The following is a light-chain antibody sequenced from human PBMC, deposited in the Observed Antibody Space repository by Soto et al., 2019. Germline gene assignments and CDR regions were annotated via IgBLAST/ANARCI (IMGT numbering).Light chain of an antibody. CDR1: QSISIY. CDR2: GAS. Sequence: DLQMTQSPSSLSASVGDRVTITCRASQSISIYLNWYQQKPGTAPKLLIYGASSLQSGVPSRFSGSGSGTHFTLIISSLQPEDFATYYCQQSYSTPYTFGQGTNVEIK. CDR3: QQSYSTPYT. J-gene: IGKJ2*01. V-gene: IGKV1-39*01.